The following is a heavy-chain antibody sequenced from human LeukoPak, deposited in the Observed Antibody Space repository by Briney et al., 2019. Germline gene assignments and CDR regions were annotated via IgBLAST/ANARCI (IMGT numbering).Heavy chain of an antibody. CDR1: GFTFSDYY. V-gene: IGHV3-11*04. CDR3: ARGTSPSYGFPRN. J-gene: IGHJ4*02. Sequence: GGSLRLSCAASGFTFSDYYMSWIRQAPGKGLEWVSYIGASGSTIYYADSVQGRFTISRDNAKNSLYLQMNSLRAEDTAVYYCARGTSPSYGFPRNWGQGTQVTVSS. D-gene: IGHD1-1*01. CDR2: IGASGSTI.